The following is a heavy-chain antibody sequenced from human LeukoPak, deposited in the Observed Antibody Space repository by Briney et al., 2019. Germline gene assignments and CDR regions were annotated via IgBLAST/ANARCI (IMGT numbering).Heavy chain of an antibody. CDR2: ISGYSGDT. CDR1: GYTFTSYG. Sequence: ASVKVSCKASGYTFTSYGIAWVRQAPGKGLEWMGRISGYSGDTIYSQKLQGRVIMNTDTTTNTAYMELRSLRSDDTAVYYCAREGPGFDYWGQGTLVTVSS. V-gene: IGHV1-18*01. D-gene: IGHD2-8*02. J-gene: IGHJ4*02. CDR3: AREGPGFDY.